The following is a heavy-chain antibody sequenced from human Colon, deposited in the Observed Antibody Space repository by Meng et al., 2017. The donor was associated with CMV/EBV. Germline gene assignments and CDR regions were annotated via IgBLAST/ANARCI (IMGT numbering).Heavy chain of an antibody. J-gene: IGHJ4*02. D-gene: IGHD3-10*01. CDR3: ARVTWVGLFIISYFDY. CDR2: MNPNSGNT. V-gene: IGHV1-8*02. Sequence: ASVKVSCKVSGYIFTSYGISWARQATGQGLEWMGWMNPNSGNTGYAQKFQGRVTMTRNTSISTAYMELSSLRSDDTAVYYCARVTWVGLFIISYFDYWGQGTLVTVSS. CDR1: GYIFTSYG.